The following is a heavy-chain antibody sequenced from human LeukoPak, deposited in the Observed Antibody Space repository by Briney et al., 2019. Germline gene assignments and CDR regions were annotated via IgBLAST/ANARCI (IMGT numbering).Heavy chain of an antibody. D-gene: IGHD4-17*01. V-gene: IGHV4-59*01. CDR2: IYYSGST. Sequence: PSETLSLTCTVSGGSISSYYWSWIRQPPGKGLEWIGYIYYSGSTNYNPSLKSRVTISVDTSKNQFSLKLSSVTAADTAVYYCARILNGYGDDPYYYYGMDVWGQGTTVTVSS. CDR1: GGSISSYY. J-gene: IGHJ6*02. CDR3: ARILNGYGDDPYYYYGMDV.